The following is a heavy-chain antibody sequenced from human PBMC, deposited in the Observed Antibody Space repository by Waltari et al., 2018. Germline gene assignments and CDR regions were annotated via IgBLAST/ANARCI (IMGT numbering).Heavy chain of an antibody. Sequence: EVQLVESGGGLVQPGGPLRLSCAASGFTFSSYSMNWVRQAPGKGLEWVSYISSSSSTIYYADSVKGRFTISRDNAKNSLYLQMNSLRAEDTAVYYCARVGTSSSSAFDIWGQGTMVTVSS. CDR3: ARVGTSSSSAFDI. CDR2: ISSSSSTI. V-gene: IGHV3-48*04. J-gene: IGHJ3*02. CDR1: GFTFSSYS. D-gene: IGHD6-6*01.